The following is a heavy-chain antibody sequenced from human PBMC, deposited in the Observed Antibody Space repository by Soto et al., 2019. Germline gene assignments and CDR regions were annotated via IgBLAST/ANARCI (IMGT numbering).Heavy chain of an antibody. J-gene: IGHJ3*01. V-gene: IGHV3-33*01. CDR1: GFTFSDYA. CDR2: IWTDGSNQ. D-gene: IGHD1-1*01. Sequence: GGSLRLSCAASGFTFSDYAMHWVRQAPGKGLEWVAVIWTDGSNQKYIDSVKGRFTISRDNSRNTLFVQMNSLRAEDTAVYYCARDGPTGHDGFDVWGQGTMVTVSS. CDR3: ARDGPTGHDGFDV.